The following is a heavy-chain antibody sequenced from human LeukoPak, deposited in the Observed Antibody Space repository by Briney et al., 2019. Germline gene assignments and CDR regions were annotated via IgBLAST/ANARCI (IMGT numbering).Heavy chain of an antibody. CDR3: ARDAGYCSSTSCYHHDAFDI. Sequence: SVKVSCKASGYTFTGYYMHWVRQAPGQGLEWMGGIIPIFGTANYAQKFQGRVTITADESTSTAYMELSSLRSEGTAVYYCARDAGYCSSTSCYHHDAFDIWGQGTMVTVSS. J-gene: IGHJ3*02. V-gene: IGHV1-69*13. D-gene: IGHD2-2*01. CDR1: GYTFTGYY. CDR2: IIPIFGTA.